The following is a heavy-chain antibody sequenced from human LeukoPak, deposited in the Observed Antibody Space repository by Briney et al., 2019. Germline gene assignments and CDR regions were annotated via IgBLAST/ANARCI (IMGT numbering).Heavy chain of an antibody. V-gene: IGHV3-21*01. CDR1: GFTFSSYS. J-gene: IGHJ4*02. CDR2: ISSSSSYI. Sequence: GGSLRLSCAASGFTFSSYSMNWVRQAPGKGLEWVSSISSSSSYIYYADSVKGRFTISRENAKNSLYLQMNSLRAEDTAVYYCARGGSGYDWDWDFDYWGQGTLVTVSS. CDR3: ARGGSGYDWDWDFDY. D-gene: IGHD5-12*01.